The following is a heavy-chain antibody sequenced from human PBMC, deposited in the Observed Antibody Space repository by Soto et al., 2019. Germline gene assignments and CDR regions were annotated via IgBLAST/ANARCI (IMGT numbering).Heavy chain of an antibody. D-gene: IGHD2-15*01. J-gene: IGHJ4*02. CDR3: AKDPAVVAAPQYYFDY. CDR2: ISYDGSNK. CDR1: GYTFTSYY. Sequence: QVQLVQSGAEVKKPGASVKVSCKASGYTFTSYYMHWVRQAPGQGLEWVAVISYDGSNKYYADSVKGRFTISRDNSKNTLYLQMNSLRAEDTAVYYCAKDPAVVAAPQYYFDYWGQGTLVTVSS. V-gene: IGHV3-30*16.